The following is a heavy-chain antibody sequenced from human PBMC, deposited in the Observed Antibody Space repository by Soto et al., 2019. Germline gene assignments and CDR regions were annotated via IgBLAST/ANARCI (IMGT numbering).Heavy chain of an antibody. D-gene: IGHD2-2*01. CDR1: GYTFTSYA. CDR3: ARRYCSSTSCRPGYGMDV. Sequence: ASVKVSCKASGYTFTSYAMHWVRQAPGQRLEWMGWINAGNGNTKYSQKFQGRVTITRDTSASTAYMELSSLRSEDTAVYYCARRYCSSTSCRPGYGMDVWRQVTTVPASS. CDR2: INAGNGNT. J-gene: IGHJ6*02. V-gene: IGHV1-3*01.